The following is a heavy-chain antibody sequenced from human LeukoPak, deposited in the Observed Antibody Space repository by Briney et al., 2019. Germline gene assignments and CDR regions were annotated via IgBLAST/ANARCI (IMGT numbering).Heavy chain of an antibody. Sequence: SETLSLTCTASGGSISSGGYYWSWIRQHPGKGLEWIGYIYYSGSTYYNPSLKSRVTISVDTSKNQFSLKLSSVTAADTAVYYCARTSYDSSGYYFIDYWGQGTLVTVSS. V-gene: IGHV4-31*03. D-gene: IGHD3-22*01. CDR3: ARTSYDSSGYYFIDY. CDR2: IYYSGST. CDR1: GGSISSGGYY. J-gene: IGHJ4*02.